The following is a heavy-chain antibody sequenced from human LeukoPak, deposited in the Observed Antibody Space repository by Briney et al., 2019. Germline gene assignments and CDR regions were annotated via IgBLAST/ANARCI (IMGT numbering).Heavy chain of an antibody. J-gene: IGHJ4*02. CDR1: GFTFSSCA. V-gene: IGHV3-23*01. D-gene: IGHD2-2*01. CDR2: ISGSGANT. CDR3: AKDQGQGGYCSSTSCHNRRLGYFDY. Sequence: GGSLRLSCAASGFTFSSCAMSWVRQTPGKGLEWVSAISGSGANTYYADSVRGRFTISRDNSQGTLFLQMHSLRAEDTAVYYCAKDQGQGGYCSSTSCHNRRLGYFDYWGQGTLVTVSS.